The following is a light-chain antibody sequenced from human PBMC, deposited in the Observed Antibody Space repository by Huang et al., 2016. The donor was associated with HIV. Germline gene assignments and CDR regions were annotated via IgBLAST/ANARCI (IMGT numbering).Light chain of an antibody. CDR3: QQYDNWPPGLT. J-gene: IGKJ4*01. CDR1: QNVRCN. CDR2: DTS. V-gene: IGKV3D-15*01. Sequence: EIVMTQSPATLSVSPGGGATLSCSASQNVRCNLAWYQQTPGQAPRLLIYDTSTRASGFPARFSGSGSGTEFTLPISGLQSEDFAVYYCQQYDNWPPGLTFGGGTKVKI.